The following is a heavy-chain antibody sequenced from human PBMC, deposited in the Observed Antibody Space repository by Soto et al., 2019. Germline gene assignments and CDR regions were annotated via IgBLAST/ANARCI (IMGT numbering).Heavy chain of an antibody. J-gene: IGHJ2*01. CDR2: IIPIFGTA. CDR3: AKGGSSTLYNWYFDL. CDR1: GGTFSSYA. D-gene: IGHD1-26*01. V-gene: IGHV1-69*01. Sequence: QVQLVQSGAEVKKPGSSVKVSCKASGGTFSSYAISWVRQAPGQGLEWMGGIIPIFGTATYAQKFQCRVTITADESTSTDYMELSSLRSEDTAVYYCAKGGSSTLYNWYFDLWGRGTLVPVSS.